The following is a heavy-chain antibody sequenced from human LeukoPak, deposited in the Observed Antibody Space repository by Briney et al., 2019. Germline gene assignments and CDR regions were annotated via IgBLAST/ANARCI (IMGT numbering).Heavy chain of an antibody. V-gene: IGHV3-23*01. CDR3: ARALRYCSSTSCIDVFDI. D-gene: IGHD2-2*01. J-gene: IGHJ3*02. Sequence: GGSLRLSCAASGFIFSSYVMSWVRQAPGKGLEWVSAISGSGGSTYYADSVKGRFTISRDNSKNTLYVQMNSLRAEDTAVYYCARALRYCSSTSCIDVFDIWGQGTMVTVSS. CDR1: GFIFSSYV. CDR2: ISGSGGST.